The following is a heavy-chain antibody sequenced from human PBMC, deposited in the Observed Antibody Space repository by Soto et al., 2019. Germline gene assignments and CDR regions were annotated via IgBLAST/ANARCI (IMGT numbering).Heavy chain of an antibody. CDR3: ARHNWNDEGAFDI. J-gene: IGHJ3*02. CDR1: GYSFTSYW. CDR2: IYPGDSDT. D-gene: IGHD1-20*01. V-gene: IGHV5-51*01. Sequence: PGESLKIACKGSGYSFTSYWIGWVRQMPGKGLEWMGIIYPGDSDTRYSPSFQGQVTISADKSISTAYLQWSSLKASDTAMYYCARHNWNDEGAFDIWGQGTMVTVSS.